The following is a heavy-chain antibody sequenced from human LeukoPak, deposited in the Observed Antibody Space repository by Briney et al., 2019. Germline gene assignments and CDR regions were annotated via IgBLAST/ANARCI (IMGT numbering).Heavy chain of an antibody. V-gene: IGHV4-61*02. J-gene: IGHJ4*02. CDR2: IYTSGST. CDR1: GGSMCSGSYY. Sequence: SQTLSLTCTVSGGSMCSGSYYWNWIRQPAGKGLEWIGRIYTSGSTNYNPSLKSRVTISLDASKKQFSLKLTSVTAADSAVYYCARGNPLDYWGQGTLVTVSS. D-gene: IGHD1-14*01. CDR3: ARGNPLDY.